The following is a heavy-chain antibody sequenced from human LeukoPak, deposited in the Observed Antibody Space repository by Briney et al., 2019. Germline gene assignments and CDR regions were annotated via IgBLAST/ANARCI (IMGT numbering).Heavy chain of an antibody. J-gene: IGHJ4*02. CDR2: ISTDGSRT. Sequence: PGGSLRLSCAASGFTFSNFWMHWVRQAPGKGLVWVLRISTDGSRTAYADSVKGRFTISRDNAKNTLYLQMNSLRAEDTAVYFCAVLDTENIGGDFYPDWGQGTLVTVSS. V-gene: IGHV3-74*01. CDR3: AVLDTENIGGDFYPD. D-gene: IGHD2-21*02. CDR1: GFTFSNFW.